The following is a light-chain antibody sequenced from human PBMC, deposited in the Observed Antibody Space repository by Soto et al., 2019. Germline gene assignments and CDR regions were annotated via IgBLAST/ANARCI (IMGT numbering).Light chain of an antibody. Sequence: DIQMTQSPPSLSASVGDRVTITCRASQNVWTYLNWYQQKPGKAPRLLLYGASDLEDGVPARFSGSGSGTDFTLTISSLQPEDYATYYCQQTFYIPRIFGQGTKVDIK. V-gene: IGKV1-39*01. CDR2: GAS. CDR3: QQTFYIPRI. CDR1: QNVWTY. J-gene: IGKJ2*01.